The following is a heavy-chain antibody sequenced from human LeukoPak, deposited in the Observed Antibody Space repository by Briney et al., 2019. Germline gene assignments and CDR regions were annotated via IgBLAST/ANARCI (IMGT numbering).Heavy chain of an antibody. CDR3: ARWERHSSSLWYYFDY. D-gene: IGHD6-6*01. CDR1: GCTFSSYA. Sequence: SVKVSCKASGCTFSSYAISWVRQAPGQGLEWMGGIIPIFGTANYAQKFQGRVTITTDESTSTAYMELSSLRSEDTAVYYCARWERHSSSLWYYFDYWGQGTLVTVSS. J-gene: IGHJ4*02. CDR2: IIPIFGTA. V-gene: IGHV1-69*05.